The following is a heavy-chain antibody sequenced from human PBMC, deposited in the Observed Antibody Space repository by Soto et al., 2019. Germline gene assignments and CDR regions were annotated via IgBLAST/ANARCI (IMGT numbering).Heavy chain of an antibody. CDR3: ARDLMVRAVTVPGY. J-gene: IGHJ4*02. CDR2: INAGNGDT. D-gene: IGHD3-10*01. CDR1: GYTFTSYA. Sequence: QVQLVQSGVEVKKPGASVKVSCKASGYTFTSYAMHWVRQAPGQRLECMGWINAGNGDTRYSQKFQGGVTFTRDTSASTAYMELSTLRSEDTAVYYCARDLMVRAVTVPGYWGQGTLVTVSS. V-gene: IGHV1-3*01.